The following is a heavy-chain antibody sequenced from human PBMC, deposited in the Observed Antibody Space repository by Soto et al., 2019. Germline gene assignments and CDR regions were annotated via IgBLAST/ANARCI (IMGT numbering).Heavy chain of an antibody. CDR2: INHSGST. D-gene: IGHD2-2*01. CDR3: ARGPLGYCSSTSCYRNYYYYYMDV. Sequence: SETLSLTCAAYGGSFSGYYWSWIRQPPGKGLEWIGEINHSGSTNYNPSLKSRVTISVDTSKNQFSLKLSSVTAADTAVYYCARGPLGYCSSTSCYRNYYYYYMDVWGKETTVTVSS. J-gene: IGHJ6*03. V-gene: IGHV4-34*01. CDR1: GGSFSGYY.